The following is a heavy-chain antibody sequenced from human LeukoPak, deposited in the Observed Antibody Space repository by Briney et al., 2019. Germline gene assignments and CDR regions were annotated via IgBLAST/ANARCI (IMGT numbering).Heavy chain of an antibody. CDR2: IYYSGST. CDR3: ARDRSSGWHDY. D-gene: IGHD6-19*01. V-gene: IGHV4-59*01. CDR1: GGSISSYY. J-gene: IGHJ4*02. Sequence: SETLSLTCTVSGGSISSYYWSWIRQPPGEGLEWIGYIYYSGSTNYNPSLKSRVTISVDTSKNQFSLKLSSVTAADTAVYYCARDRSSGWHDYWGQGTLVTVSS.